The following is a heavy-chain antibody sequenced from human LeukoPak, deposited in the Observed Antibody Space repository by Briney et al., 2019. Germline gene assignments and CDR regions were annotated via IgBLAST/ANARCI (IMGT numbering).Heavy chain of an antibody. CDR3: ARYFADCSGGSCKTLDY. CDR1: GFTFSRNS. CDR2: ISTSSSYI. V-gene: IGHV3-21*01. J-gene: IGHJ4*02. D-gene: IGHD2-15*01. Sequence: GGSLRLSCAASGFTFSRNSMNWVRQAPGKGLEWVSSISTSSSYIHYADSVKGRFTISRDNAKKSLYLQMNSLRAEDTAVYYCARYFADCSGGSCKTLDYWGQGTLVTVSS.